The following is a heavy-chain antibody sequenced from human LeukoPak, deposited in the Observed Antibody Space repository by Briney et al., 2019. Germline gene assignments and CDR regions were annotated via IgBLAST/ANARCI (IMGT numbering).Heavy chain of an antibody. CDR3: ARGYKPASGKDGAFDI. J-gene: IGHJ3*02. D-gene: IGHD6-13*01. Sequence: SETLSLTCTVSGDSINNFYWSWIRQPAGKGLGWIGRVYSSGTTDYNPSLKSRVSMSVDTSSNQFSLRLSSMTAADTALYYCARGYKPASGKDGAFDIWGQGTMVTVSS. V-gene: IGHV4-4*07. CDR1: GDSINNFY. CDR2: VYSSGTT.